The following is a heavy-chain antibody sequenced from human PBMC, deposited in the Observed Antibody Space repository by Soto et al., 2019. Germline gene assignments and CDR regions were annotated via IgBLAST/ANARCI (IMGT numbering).Heavy chain of an antibody. CDR3: AKGRPPFDL. CDR2: ISGAGGST. V-gene: IGHV3-23*01. D-gene: IGHD6-6*01. J-gene: IGHJ2*01. CDR1: QFTFSYYA. Sequence: EVQLLESGGGLVQPGGSLRLSCAASQFTFSYYAMGWVRQAPGKGLEWVSLISGAGGSTNYADSVKGRFAISRDNSENTLYLQMNSRCAEDTAVYYCAKGRPPFDLWGRGTLVIVSS.